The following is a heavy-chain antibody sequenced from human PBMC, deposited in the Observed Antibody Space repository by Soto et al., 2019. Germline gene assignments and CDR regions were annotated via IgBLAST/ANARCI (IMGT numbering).Heavy chain of an antibody. J-gene: IGHJ4*01. CDR1: GFTFNNYA. D-gene: IGHD3-10*01. CDR3: AKERGGSGSLTPRVDF. Sequence: EVQLLESGGGLVQPGGSLRLSCAASGFTFNNYAMTWVRQAPGKGLEWVSAMSGGGDTTSYADSVEGRFTGSRDGSKNTLYLQMNSLRAEDQDLYYGAKERGGSGSLTPRVDFWGQGTLVTVSS. CDR2: MSGGGDTT. V-gene: IGHV3-23*01.